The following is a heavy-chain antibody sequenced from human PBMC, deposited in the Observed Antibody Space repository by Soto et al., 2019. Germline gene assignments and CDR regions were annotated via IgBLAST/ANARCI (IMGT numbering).Heavy chain of an antibody. CDR2: IIPLFDAT. CDR1: GGTFTTYD. V-gene: IGHV1-69*06. Sequence: QVQLVQSGAEVRKPGSSVKVSCKASGGTFTTYDISWVRQAPGQGLEWMGGIIPLFDATKYAQKFKGRFTITADKSTGTAYMELSSLRSEDTAMYYCARDRSSSWYNGTFYFDSWGQGTLVTVSS. CDR3: ARDRSSSWYNGTFYFDS. J-gene: IGHJ4*02. D-gene: IGHD6-19*01.